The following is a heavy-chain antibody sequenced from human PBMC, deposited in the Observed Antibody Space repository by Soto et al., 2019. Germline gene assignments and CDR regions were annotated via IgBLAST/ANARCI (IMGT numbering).Heavy chain of an antibody. CDR2: ISSSGGYT. D-gene: IGHD2-21*02. Sequence: GGSLRLSCSASGFTFSTYAMYWVRQAPGKGLESVSDISSSGGYTYYADSVKDRFTISRDNSKNTLYLQMSSLRDEDTAVYYCVKDKGATIKKVTMDVWGQGTTVTVSS. V-gene: IGHV3-64D*08. J-gene: IGHJ6*02. CDR1: GFTFSTYA. CDR3: VKDKGATIKKVTMDV.